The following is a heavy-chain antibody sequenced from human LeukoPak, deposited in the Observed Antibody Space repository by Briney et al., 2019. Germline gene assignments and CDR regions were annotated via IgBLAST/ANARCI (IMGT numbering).Heavy chain of an antibody. CDR1: GFTFSSYW. Sequence: PGGSLRLSGAASGFTFSSYWMSWVRQAPGKGQMWVANIKQDGSEKYYVDSVKGRFTISRDNAKNSLYLQMSSLRAEDTAVYYCARGGRGLERPELWGQGTMVTVSS. V-gene: IGHV3-7*01. CDR3: ARGGRGLERPEL. CDR2: IKQDGSEK. J-gene: IGHJ3*01. D-gene: IGHD1-1*01.